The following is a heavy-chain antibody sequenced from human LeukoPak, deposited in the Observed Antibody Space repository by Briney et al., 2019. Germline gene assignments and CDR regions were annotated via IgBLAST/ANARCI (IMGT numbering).Heavy chain of an antibody. J-gene: IGHJ4*02. CDR2: AYYSGNT. Sequence: SETLSLTCAVSGGSISGYYWSWIRQPPGKGLEWIGYAYYSGNTKYNPPLKRRVTMSVATSTNKSLLRLSSVTATHTAGQYCSSDGDSRSYYLDYWGQGTLVTVSS. D-gene: IGHD6-13*01. CDR1: GGSISGYY. V-gene: IGHV4-59*08. CDR3: SSDGDSRSYYLDY.